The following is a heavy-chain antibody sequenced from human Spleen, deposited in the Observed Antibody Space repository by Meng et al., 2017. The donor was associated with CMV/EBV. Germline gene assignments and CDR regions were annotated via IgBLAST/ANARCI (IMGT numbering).Heavy chain of an antibody. Sequence: ASVKVSCKASGYTFTSYGISWVRQAPGQGLEWMGWISAYNGNTNYAQKLQGRVTMTTDTSTSTAYMELSSLRSDDTAVYYCARDMYSNYASPYNWFDPWGQGTLVTVSS. V-gene: IGHV1-18*01. J-gene: IGHJ5*02. D-gene: IGHD4-11*01. CDR1: GYTFTSYG. CDR2: ISAYNGNT. CDR3: ARDMYSNYASPYNWFDP.